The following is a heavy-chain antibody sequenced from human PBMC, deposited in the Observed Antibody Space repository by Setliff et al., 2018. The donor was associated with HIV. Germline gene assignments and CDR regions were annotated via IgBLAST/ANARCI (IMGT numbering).Heavy chain of an antibody. Sequence: SETLSLTCTVSGGSISNYYWTWIRQPPGKGPEWITSIQYGDISHYNPSLQSRVTISVDTSTKKFSLYLSSVNETDTAVYYCARSGYTSGFYWVFGAFGVWGQGKMVTVSS. CDR1: GGSISNYY. D-gene: IGHD3-22*01. CDR3: ARSGYTSGFYWVFGAFGV. CDR2: IQYGDIS. J-gene: IGHJ3*01. V-gene: IGHV4-59*01.